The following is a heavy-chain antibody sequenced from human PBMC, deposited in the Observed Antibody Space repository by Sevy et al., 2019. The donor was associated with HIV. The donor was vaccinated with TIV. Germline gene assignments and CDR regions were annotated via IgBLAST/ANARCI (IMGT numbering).Heavy chain of an antibody. CDR1: GFTFSSYG. D-gene: IGHD3-10*01. V-gene: IGHV3-23*01. Sequence: GGSLRLSCVASGFTFSSYGMSWVRQAPGEGLECVSDISGSGGSTYDADAVRGRFTISSDNTKNTMYLQMNSLRADDTAVYYCAKETIRGTYNWFDPWGQGTLVTVSS. CDR2: ISGSGGST. CDR3: AKETIRGTYNWFDP. J-gene: IGHJ5*02.